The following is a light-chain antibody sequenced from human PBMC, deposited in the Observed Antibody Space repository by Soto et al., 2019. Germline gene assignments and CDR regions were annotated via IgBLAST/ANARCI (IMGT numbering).Light chain of an antibody. J-gene: IGKJ1*01. CDR3: LQYSSYPVT. V-gene: IGKV1-17*03. Sequence: DIQMTQSPSAMSASVGGTVTITCRASQGIRNSLIWFQQKPGKVPKRLIYAASSLQSGVPSRFSGSGSGTEFTLTISSLQPEDCATYYCLQYSSYPVTFGQGTKVEIK. CDR1: QGIRNS. CDR2: AAS.